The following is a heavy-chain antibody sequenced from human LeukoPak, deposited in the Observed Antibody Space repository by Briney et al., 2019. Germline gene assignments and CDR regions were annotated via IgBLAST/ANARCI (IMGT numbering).Heavy chain of an antibody. CDR3: PRDTFYSSGVYRLDV. J-gene: IGHJ6*02. D-gene: IGHD3-22*01. CDR1: GFIYSSYG. CDR2: IYYDGSNK. V-gene: IGHV3-33*01. Sequence: GGSLRLSCAASGFIYSSYGMHWVRQAPGKGLEGVAVIYYDGSNKYYADSVRGPFTISRDNSKNTLFLQISSLRAEDTAVYSRPRDTFYSSGVYRLDVWGQGTTVTVSS.